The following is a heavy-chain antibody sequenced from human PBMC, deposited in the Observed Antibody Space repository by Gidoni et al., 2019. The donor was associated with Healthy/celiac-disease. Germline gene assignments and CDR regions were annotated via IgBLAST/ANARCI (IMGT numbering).Heavy chain of an antibody. J-gene: IGHJ4*02. V-gene: IGHV3-23*01. CDR2: ISGRGGST. D-gene: IGHD1-26*01. Sequence: EVQLLESGGGLVQPGGSLRLSCAASGFTFSSYAMSWVRQAPGKGLEWVSAISGRGGSTYYADSVKGRFTISRDNSKNTLYLQMNSMRAEDTAVYYCASNSGSYYVFLFDYWGQGTLVTVSS. CDR3: ASNSGSYYVFLFDY. CDR1: GFTFSSYA.